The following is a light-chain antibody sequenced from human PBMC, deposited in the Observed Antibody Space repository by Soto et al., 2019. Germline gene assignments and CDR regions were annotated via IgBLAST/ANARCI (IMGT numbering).Light chain of an antibody. V-gene: IGLV1-40*01. CDR2: GNN. J-gene: IGLJ2*01. CDR3: QSYDSSLSGVV. CDR1: SSNIGAGYD. Sequence: QSVLTQPPSVSGAPGQRVTISCTGSSSNIGAGYDVHWYQQLPGTAPKLLIYGNNNRPSGVPDRFSGSKSGTSASLAITGRQAEDEADYYCQSYDSSLSGVVFGGGTKLPVL.